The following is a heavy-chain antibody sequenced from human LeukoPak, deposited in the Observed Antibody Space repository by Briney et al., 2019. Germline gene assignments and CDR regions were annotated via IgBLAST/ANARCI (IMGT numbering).Heavy chain of an antibody. Sequence: GGSLKLSCAASGFMLSGSDMHWVRQASGKGLEWVGRTRSKGNNYATAHAASVKGRFTISRDDSKNTAYLQMNSLKTGDTAVYYCTRLYGGNSVFDHWGQGTLVTVSS. CDR1: GFMLSGSD. CDR3: TRLYGGNSVFDH. CDR2: TRSKGNNYAT. J-gene: IGHJ5*02. D-gene: IGHD4-23*01. V-gene: IGHV3-73*01.